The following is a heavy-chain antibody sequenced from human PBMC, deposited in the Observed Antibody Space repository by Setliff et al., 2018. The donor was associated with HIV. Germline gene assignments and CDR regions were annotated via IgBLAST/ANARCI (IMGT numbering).Heavy chain of an antibody. CDR3: ARVIGDDFWSGTSNWFDP. CDR1: GYSLTSYS. CDR2: IIPIFGTA. J-gene: IGHJ5*02. Sequence: ASVKVSCKASGYSLTSYSINWVRQAPGQGLEWMGGIIPIFGTAIYAQKFQGRVTITADKPTTTAYMQIVGLTSEDTAIYYCARVIGDDFWSGTSNWFDPWGQGTVVTVSS. D-gene: IGHD3-3*01. V-gene: IGHV1-69*06.